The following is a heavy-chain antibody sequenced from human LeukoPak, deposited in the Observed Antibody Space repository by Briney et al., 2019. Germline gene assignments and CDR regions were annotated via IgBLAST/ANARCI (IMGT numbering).Heavy chain of an antibody. CDR3: ARLPREVGTSWWFDP. Sequence: PSETLSLTCTVSGVSIRSSTYCWGWIRQPPGRRLEWIGNTHYNGNMYYNPSLKGRVTISEDTSKNQFSLRLSSVTAADTAVYYCARLPREVGTSWWFDPWGQGTLVTVSS. V-gene: IGHV4-39*01. J-gene: IGHJ5*02. CDR1: GVSIRSSTYC. CDR2: THYNGNM.